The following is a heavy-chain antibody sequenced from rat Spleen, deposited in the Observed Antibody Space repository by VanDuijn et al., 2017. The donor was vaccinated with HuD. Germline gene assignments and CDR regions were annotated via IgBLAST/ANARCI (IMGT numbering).Heavy chain of an antibody. Sequence: EVLLVESNGGLVQPGRSLKLSCVASGFTFSSYWMYWIRQAPGKGLEWVSSINTDGGSTYYPDSVKGRFTISRDNAENTVYLQMNRLRSEDTATYYCAKDLRSSITTYVMDAWGQGASVTVSS. V-gene: IGHV5-58*01. CDR1: GFTFSSYW. CDR2: INTDGGST. D-gene: IGHD1-10*01. CDR3: AKDLRSSITTYVMDA. J-gene: IGHJ4*01.